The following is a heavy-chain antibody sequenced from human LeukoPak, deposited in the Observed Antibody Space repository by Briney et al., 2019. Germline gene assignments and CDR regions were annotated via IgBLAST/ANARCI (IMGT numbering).Heavy chain of an antibody. CDR1: GDTFSSYG. CDR3: ARVHRWMGEIRLGDSASDI. J-gene: IGHJ3*02. Sequence: SVKVSCKASGDTFSSYGINWVRQAPGQGLEWMGGIVPIFGTANYAQNFQGRVTITSDASRSTAYMELNSLKSDDTAMYFCARVHRWMGEIRLGDSASDIWGQGTMVIVSS. V-gene: IGHV1-69*13. D-gene: IGHD1-26*01. CDR2: IVPIFGTA.